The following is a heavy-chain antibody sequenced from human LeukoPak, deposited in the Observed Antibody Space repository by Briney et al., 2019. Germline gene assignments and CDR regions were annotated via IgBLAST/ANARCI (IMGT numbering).Heavy chain of an antibody. Sequence: GGSLRLSCAASGFTFSSYAMHWVRQAPGKGLEWVAVISYDGSNKYYADSVKGRFTISRDNPKNTLYLQMNSLRAEDTAVYYCARDGSGVSSGWFDYWGQGTLVTVSS. CDR1: GFTFSSYA. CDR3: ARDGSGVSSGWFDY. V-gene: IGHV3-30-3*01. D-gene: IGHD6-19*01. CDR2: ISYDGSNK. J-gene: IGHJ4*02.